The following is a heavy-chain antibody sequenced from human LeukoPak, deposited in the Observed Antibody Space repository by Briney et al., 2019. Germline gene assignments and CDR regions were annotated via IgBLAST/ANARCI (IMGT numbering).Heavy chain of an antibody. V-gene: IGHV3-9*01. Sequence: GGSLRLSCAASGFTFEDYAMHCVRQAPRKGLEWVSGISWNSGSIGYADSVKGRFTISRDNAKNSLYLQMNSLRAEDTALYYCAKGSAITMVRGVDYWGQGTLVTVSS. CDR3: AKGSAITMVRGVDY. CDR1: GFTFEDYA. D-gene: IGHD3-10*01. J-gene: IGHJ4*02. CDR2: ISWNSGSI.